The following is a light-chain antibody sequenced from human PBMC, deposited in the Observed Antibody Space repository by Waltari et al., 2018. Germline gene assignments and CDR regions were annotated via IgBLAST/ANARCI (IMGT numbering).Light chain of an antibody. CDR3: QQRSSWPLT. V-gene: IGKV3-11*01. CDR1: QRVRNY. CDR2: DTS. J-gene: IGKJ4*01. Sequence: EIVLIQSPATLALSPGERATLYCRASQRVRNYLAWFQQKPGQGPRLLIYDTSNRGTGVPARFSGSGSGTDFTLTISSLESEDFAVYYCQQRSSWPLTFGGGTKVQIK.